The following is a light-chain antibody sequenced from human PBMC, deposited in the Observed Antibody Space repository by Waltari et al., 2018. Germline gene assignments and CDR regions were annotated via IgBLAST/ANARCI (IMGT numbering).Light chain of an antibody. V-gene: IGKV1-39*01. CDR3: QQGYRTPLT. J-gene: IGKJ4*01. CDR1: QSVGNY. CDR2: SAS. Sequence: DIQMTQSPSSLSASVGDRVTIHCRASQSVGNYLNWYQQKPGKAPKVLIYSASSLQSGVPSRFSVRGSDTDFTLIISSLQPEDVATYYCQQGYRTPLTFGGGTRVE.